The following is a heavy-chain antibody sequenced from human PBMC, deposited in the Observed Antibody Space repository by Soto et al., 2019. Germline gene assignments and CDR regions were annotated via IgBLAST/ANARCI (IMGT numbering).Heavy chain of an antibody. CDR3: ARDIVVVPAATGHYYYYGMDV. J-gene: IGHJ6*02. CDR2: IIPIFGTA. Sequence: QVQLVQSGAEVKKPGSSVKVSCKASGGTFSSYAISWVRQAPGQGLEWMGGIIPIFGTANYAQKFQGRVTITTNESTRTAYMELSSLRSEDTAVYYCARDIVVVPAATGHYYYYGMDVWGQGTTVTVSS. CDR1: GGTFSSYA. D-gene: IGHD2-2*01. V-gene: IGHV1-69*01.